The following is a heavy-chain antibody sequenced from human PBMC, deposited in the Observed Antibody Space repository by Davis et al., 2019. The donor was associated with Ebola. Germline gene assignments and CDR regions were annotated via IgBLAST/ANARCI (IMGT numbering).Heavy chain of an antibody. D-gene: IGHD1-26*01. CDR3: AKDMWELLILDY. CDR1: GFTFSSYA. Sequence: GGSLRLSCAASGFTFSSYAMHWVRQAPGKGLEWVAVISYDGSNKYYADSVKGRFTITRDNSENSLYLQMNSLGTEDTALYYCAKDMWELLILDYWGQGTLVTVSS. J-gene: IGHJ4*02. CDR2: ISYDGSNK. V-gene: IGHV3-30-3*01.